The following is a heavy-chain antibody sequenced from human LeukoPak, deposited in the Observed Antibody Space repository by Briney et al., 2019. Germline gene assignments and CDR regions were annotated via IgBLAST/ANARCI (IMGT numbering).Heavy chain of an antibody. D-gene: IGHD3-10*01. V-gene: IGHV3-23*01. CDR1: GFTFSGYW. CDR3: AKARLREYGSGSPTYYFDY. Sequence: GALRLSCAASGFTFSGYWMHGVRQAPGKGLVWVSTISGRGGSTYYADSVKGRFTISRDNSKNTLYLQMNSLRAEDTAVYYCAKARLREYGSGSPTYYFDYWGQGTLVTVSS. J-gene: IGHJ4*02. CDR2: ISGRGGST.